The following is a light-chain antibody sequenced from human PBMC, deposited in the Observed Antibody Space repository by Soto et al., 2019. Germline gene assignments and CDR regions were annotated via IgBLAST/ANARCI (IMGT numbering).Light chain of an antibody. J-gene: IGKJ1*01. CDR2: GAS. V-gene: IGKV3-20*01. CDR1: QSVSSSY. CDR3: QQYVSSPPTWT. Sequence: EIVLTQSPGTLSLSPGERATLSCRASQSVSSSYLAWYQQKPGQAPRLLIYGASSRATGIPDRFSGSGSGSDFTCPISRPQPEDFAVYYCQQYVSSPPTWTFGQGTKVEIK.